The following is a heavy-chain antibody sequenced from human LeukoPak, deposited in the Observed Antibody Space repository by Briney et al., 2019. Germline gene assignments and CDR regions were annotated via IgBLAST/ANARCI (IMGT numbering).Heavy chain of an antibody. V-gene: IGHV4-34*01. Sequence: SETLSLTCAVYGGSFSGYYWSWIRQPSGKGLEWIGEINHSGSTNYNPSLKSRVTISVDTSKNQFSLKLSSVTAADTAVYYCARTSYGSARGKFDYWGQGTLVTVSS. CDR2: INHSGST. CDR3: ARTSYGSARGKFDY. J-gene: IGHJ4*02. D-gene: IGHD3-10*01. CDR1: GGSFSGYY.